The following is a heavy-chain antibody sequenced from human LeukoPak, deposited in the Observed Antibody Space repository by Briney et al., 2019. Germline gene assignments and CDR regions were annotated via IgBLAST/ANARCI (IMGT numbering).Heavy chain of an antibody. J-gene: IGHJ6*02. V-gene: IGHV1-18*01. CDR2: ISAYNGNK. Sequence: APVKVSCKASRSTFNRYVINWVRQAPGQGLEWMGWISAYNGNKNYAEKLQGRVTKTPYTSTSTAYLALRRLTSRGTAVYYCARFRCSSTSCYGRYYVMDVWGQGTTVTVSS. CDR3: ARFRCSSTSCYGRYYVMDV. D-gene: IGHD2-2*01. CDR1: RSTFNRYV.